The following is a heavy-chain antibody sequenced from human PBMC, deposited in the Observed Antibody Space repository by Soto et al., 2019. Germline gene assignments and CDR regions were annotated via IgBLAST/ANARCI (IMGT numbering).Heavy chain of an antibody. CDR1: GGSISSGDYY. CDR3: ARGTRDYGSASYYPSNY. CDR2: IYYSGST. D-gene: IGHD3-10*01. J-gene: IGHJ4*02. Sequence: TSETLSLTCTVSGGSISSGDYYWSWIRQPPGKGLEWIGYIYYSGSTFYNPSLKSRVIISVDTSKNQFSLKLNSVSAADTAVYYCARGTRDYGSASYYPSNYWGQGTLVTVSS. V-gene: IGHV4-30-4*01.